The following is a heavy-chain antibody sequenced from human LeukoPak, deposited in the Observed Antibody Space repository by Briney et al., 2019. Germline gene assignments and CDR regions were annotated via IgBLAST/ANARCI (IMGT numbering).Heavy chain of an antibody. Sequence: SVRVSCKASGGTFSSYAISWVRQAPGQGLEWMGGIIPIFGTANYAQKFQGRVTITADESTSTAYMELSSLRSEDTAVYYCARGPIFGVVSAFDYWGQGTLVTVSS. D-gene: IGHD3-3*01. CDR1: GGTFSSYA. CDR2: IIPIFGTA. CDR3: ARGPIFGVVSAFDY. J-gene: IGHJ4*02. V-gene: IGHV1-69*13.